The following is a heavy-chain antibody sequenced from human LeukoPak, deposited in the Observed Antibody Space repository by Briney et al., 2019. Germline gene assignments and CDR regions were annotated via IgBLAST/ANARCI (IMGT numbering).Heavy chain of an antibody. J-gene: IGHJ4*02. CDR3: ASGLTCPYYFDY. CDR1: GFTFSSYG. Sequence: GGSLRLSCEASGFTFSSYGMHWVRQAPGKGLEWVAVIWYDGSSEYYAGSVKGRFTISRDNSRNTLYLQMNSLRGDDTAVYYCASGLTCPYYFDYWGQGTLVIVDS. V-gene: IGHV3-33*01. D-gene: IGHD3-9*01. CDR2: IWYDGSSE.